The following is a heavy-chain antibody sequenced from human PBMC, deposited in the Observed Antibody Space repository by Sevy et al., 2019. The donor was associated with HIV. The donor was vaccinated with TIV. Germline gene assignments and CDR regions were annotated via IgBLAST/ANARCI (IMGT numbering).Heavy chain of an antibody. CDR2: IKEDGSET. V-gene: IGHV3-7*01. J-gene: IGHJ4*02. D-gene: IGHD6-19*01. Sequence: GGSLRLSCSASGFSLSDHWMNWVRQAPGMGLEWVAIIKEDGSETFYVDSVNGRFSISRDNAKNSVYLQTNSLRVEDTAVYYCARGAGWAIDYWGQGTLVTVSS. CDR3: ARGAGWAIDY. CDR1: GFSLSDHW.